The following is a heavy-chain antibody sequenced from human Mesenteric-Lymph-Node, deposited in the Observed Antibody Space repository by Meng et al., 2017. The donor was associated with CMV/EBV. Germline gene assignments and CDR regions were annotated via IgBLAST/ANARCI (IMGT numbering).Heavy chain of an antibody. CDR1: GFTFSIYS. CDR2: IYSGGST. J-gene: IGHJ3*02. D-gene: IGHD3-22*01. V-gene: IGHV3-66*02. Sequence: GESLKISCAASGFTFSIYSLNWVRQAPGKGLEWVSVIYSGGSTYYADSVKGRFTISRDNSKNTLYLQMNSLRAEDTAVYYCARRNYYDSSGYYEGDAFDIWGQGTMVTVSS. CDR3: ARRNYYDSSGYYEGDAFDI.